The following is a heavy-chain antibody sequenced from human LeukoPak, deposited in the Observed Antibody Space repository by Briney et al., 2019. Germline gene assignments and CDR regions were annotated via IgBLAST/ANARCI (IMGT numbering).Heavy chain of an antibody. Sequence: GGSLRLSCAASGFTFSSSWLHWVRQAPGKGLVWVSRINSDGSSTSYADSVKGRFTISRDNAKNTLYLQMNSLRAVDTAVYYCARVAIAAAQGRGSFNWFDPWGQGTLVTVSS. CDR2: INSDGSST. CDR3: ARVAIAAAQGRGSFNWFDP. D-gene: IGHD6-13*01. J-gene: IGHJ5*02. V-gene: IGHV3-74*01. CDR1: GFTFSSSW.